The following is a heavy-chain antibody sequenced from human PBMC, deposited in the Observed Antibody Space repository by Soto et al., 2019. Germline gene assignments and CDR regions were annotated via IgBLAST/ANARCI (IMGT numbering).Heavy chain of an antibody. Sequence: EVQVVESGGGLVQPGGSLRLSGAASGFTFSDHYMDWVRQAPGKGLEWVGRSRNKAISYSTEDAASVRGRFTISRDDSGDSVYLEMNSLKTEDTAVYYCAVDIVGTGSYWGQGTLVTVSS. J-gene: IGHJ4*02. CDR2: SRNKAISYST. V-gene: IGHV3-72*01. CDR1: GFTFSDHY. CDR3: AVDIVGTGSY. D-gene: IGHD5-12*01.